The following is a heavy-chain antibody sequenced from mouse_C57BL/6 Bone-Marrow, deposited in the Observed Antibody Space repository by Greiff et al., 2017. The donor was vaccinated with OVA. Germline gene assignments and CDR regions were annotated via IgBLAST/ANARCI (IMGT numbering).Heavy chain of an antibody. CDR2: IYPGDGDT. Sequence: QVQLQQSGPELVKPGASVKISCKASGYVFSSSWMNWVKQRPGKGLEWIGRIYPGDGDTNYNGKFKGKATLTADKSSSTAYMQLSSLTSEDSAVYFCARGWLLRNFDVWGTGTTVTVSS. D-gene: IGHD2-3*01. J-gene: IGHJ1*03. CDR1: GYVFSSSW. V-gene: IGHV1-82*01. CDR3: ARGWLLRNFDV.